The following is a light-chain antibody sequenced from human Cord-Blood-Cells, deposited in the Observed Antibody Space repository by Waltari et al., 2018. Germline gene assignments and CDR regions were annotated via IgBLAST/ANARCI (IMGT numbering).Light chain of an antibody. Sequence: QSALTPPASVSGSPGPSITISCTGTSSAVGGYNYVSWYQQHPGKAPKLMIYDVSNRPSGVSNRFSGSKSGNTASLTISGLQAEDEADYYCSSYTSSSTLYVFGTGTKVTVL. CDR1: SSAVGGYNY. CDR2: DVS. J-gene: IGLJ1*01. CDR3: SSYTSSSTLYV. V-gene: IGLV2-14*01.